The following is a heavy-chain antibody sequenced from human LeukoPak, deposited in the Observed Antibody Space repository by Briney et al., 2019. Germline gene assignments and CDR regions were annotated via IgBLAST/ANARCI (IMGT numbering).Heavy chain of an antibody. CDR3: ARLSAYYYGSYFYYYMDV. CDR1: GFSFSSYW. Sequence: GGSLRLSCEASGFSFSSYWMSWVRQAPGKGPEWVANIKQDESEKYSVDSVKGRFTISRDNAKNSIYLQMKNLGADDTALYYCARLSAYYYGSYFYYYMDVWGKGTTVTVSS. CDR2: IKQDESEK. D-gene: IGHD3-10*01. J-gene: IGHJ6*03. V-gene: IGHV3-7*01.